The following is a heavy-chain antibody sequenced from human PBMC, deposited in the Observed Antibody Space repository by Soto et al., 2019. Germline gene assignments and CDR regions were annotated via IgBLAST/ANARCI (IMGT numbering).Heavy chain of an antibody. CDR2: IYYSGST. D-gene: IGHD3-3*02. V-gene: IGHV4-39*01. J-gene: IGHJ5*02. CDR3: ASPKIAFYNWFDP. CDR1: GRSISSSSYY. Sequence: PSETLSLTCTVSGRSISSSSYYWGWIRQPPGKGLEWIGSIYYSGSTYYNPSLKSRVTTSVDTSKNQFSLKLSSVTAADTAVYYCASPKIAFYNWFDPWGQGTLVTVS.